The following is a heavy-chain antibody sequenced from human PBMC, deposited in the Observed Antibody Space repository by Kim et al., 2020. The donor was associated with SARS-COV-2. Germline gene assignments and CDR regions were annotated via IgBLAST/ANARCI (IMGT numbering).Heavy chain of an antibody. D-gene: IGHD1-26*01. J-gene: IGHJ3*02. CDR1: GFTFSSYD. Sequence: GGSLRLSCAASGFTFSSYDMHWVRQATGKGLEWVSAIGTAGDTYYPGSVKGRFTISRENAKNSLYLQMNSLRAGDTAVYYCARGGAGIVGASDAFDIWGQGTMVTVSS. V-gene: IGHV3-13*01. CDR2: IGTAGDT. CDR3: ARGGAGIVGASDAFDI.